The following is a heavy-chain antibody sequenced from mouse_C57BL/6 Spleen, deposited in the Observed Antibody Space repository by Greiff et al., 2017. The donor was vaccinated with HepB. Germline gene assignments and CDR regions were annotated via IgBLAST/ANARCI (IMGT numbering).Heavy chain of an antibody. CDR2: IYPGDGDT. CDR1: GYAFSSYW. J-gene: IGHJ3*01. D-gene: IGHD4-1*01. Sequence: VQLQQSGAELVKPGASVKISCKASGYAFSSYWMNWVKQRPGKGLEWIGQIYPGDGDTNYNGKFKGKATLTADKSSSTAYMQLSSLTSEDSAVYFCARDWDAGGAWFAYWGQVTLVTVSA. V-gene: IGHV1-80*01. CDR3: ARDWDAGGAWFAY.